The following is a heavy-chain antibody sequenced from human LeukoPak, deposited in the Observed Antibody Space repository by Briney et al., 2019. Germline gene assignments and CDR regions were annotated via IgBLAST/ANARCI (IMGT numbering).Heavy chain of an antibody. Sequence: PSETLSLTCTVSGGSISSGGYYWSRIRQHPGKGLEWIGYIYYSGSTYYNPSLKSRVTISVDTSKNQFSLKLSSVTAADTAVYYCARFVVVPAARMTHDYYYYGMDVWGQGTTVTVSS. V-gene: IGHV4-30-4*08. CDR1: GGSISSGGYY. J-gene: IGHJ6*02. D-gene: IGHD2-2*01. CDR3: ARFVVVPAARMTHDYYYYGMDV. CDR2: IYYSGST.